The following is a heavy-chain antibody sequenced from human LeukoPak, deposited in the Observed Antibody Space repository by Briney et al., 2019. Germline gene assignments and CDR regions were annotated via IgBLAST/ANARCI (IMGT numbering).Heavy chain of an antibody. CDR3: ARVYYYDTSGHNWFDP. CDR2: ITANNANA. D-gene: IGHD3-22*01. Sequence: ASVKVSCKASGYTFTNYGISWVRQAPGQGLEWMGWITANNANANYAQNLQGRVTMTTDTSTSTAYMDLRSLRSDDTAVYYCARVYYYDTSGHNWFDPWGQGTLVTVSS. CDR1: GYTFTNYG. V-gene: IGHV1-18*01. J-gene: IGHJ5*02.